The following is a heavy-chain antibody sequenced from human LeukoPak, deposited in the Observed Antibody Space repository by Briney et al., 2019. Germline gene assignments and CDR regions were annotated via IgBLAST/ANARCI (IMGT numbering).Heavy chain of an antibody. CDR1: GFXVSSNY. D-gene: IGHD3-16*01. CDR2: IYSGGST. CDR3: AREVGGSAFDI. V-gene: IGHV3-53*04. Sequence: PGRSLRLSCAASGFXVSSNYMSWVRQAPGKGLEWVSIIYSGGSTYYADSVKGRFTISRHNSKNTLYLQMNSLRAEDTAVYYCAREVGGSAFDIWGQGTMVTVSS. J-gene: IGHJ3*02.